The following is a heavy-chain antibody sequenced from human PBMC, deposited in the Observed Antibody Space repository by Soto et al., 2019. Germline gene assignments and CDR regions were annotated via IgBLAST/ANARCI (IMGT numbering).Heavy chain of an antibody. J-gene: IGHJ6*02. CDR1: EFTFSSYA. CDR3: ARVKTDYSNPRGPFFFYGMDV. V-gene: IGHV3-30-3*01. CDR2: ISYDGGNK. Sequence: QVQLVESGGGVVHPERSLRLSCSASEFTFSSYAMHWVRQAPGKGLEWVAGISYDGGNKFYGDSVRGRFTISRDRSKTTVFLQMNSLRPEDTAAYYCARVKTDYSNPRGPFFFYGMDVWGQGTTVTVSS. D-gene: IGHD4-4*01.